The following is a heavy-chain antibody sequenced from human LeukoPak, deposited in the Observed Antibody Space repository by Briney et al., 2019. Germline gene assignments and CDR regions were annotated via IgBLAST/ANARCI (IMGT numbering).Heavy chain of an antibody. D-gene: IGHD3/OR15-3a*01. CDR2: IYSGGNL. CDR3: ATVRLEGTVDY. J-gene: IGHJ4*02. Sequence: GGSLRLSCAASGFTFSTYWMSWVRQAPGKGLEWVSVIYSGGNLYYADSVKGRFSISRDDSKNTLYLQMNSLRVDDTAVYYCATVRLEGTVDYWGQGTLVTVSS. V-gene: IGHV3-53*01. CDR1: GFTFSTYW.